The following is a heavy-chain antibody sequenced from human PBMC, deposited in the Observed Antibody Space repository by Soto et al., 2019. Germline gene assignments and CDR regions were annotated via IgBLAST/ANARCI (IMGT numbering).Heavy chain of an antibody. J-gene: IGHJ4*02. D-gene: IGHD6-13*01. CDR2: ISSSGNSI. CDR3: ARRAAAGRSFDY. CDR1: GFTFSDYY. V-gene: IGHV3-11*01. Sequence: MRLSCAASGFTFSDYYMTWIRQAPGKGLEWVSYISSSGNSIYYADSVRGRFTVSRDNAKNSLFLQMNSLRAEDTAVYYCARRAAAGRSFDYWGLGTLVTVSS.